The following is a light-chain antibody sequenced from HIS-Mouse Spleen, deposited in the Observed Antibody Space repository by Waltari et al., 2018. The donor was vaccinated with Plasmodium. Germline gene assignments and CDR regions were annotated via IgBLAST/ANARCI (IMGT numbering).Light chain of an antibody. CDR1: ASPQKS. J-gene: IGLJ3*02. Sequence: SYVLTPPPSLSVSSAQTASITFSGDASPQKSPYWYQQKSGQAPVLVTYEDSKRPSGIPERFSGSSSGTMATLTISGAQVEDEADYYCYSTDSSGNHRVFGGGTKLTVL. CDR3: YSTDSSGNHRV. CDR2: EDS. V-gene: IGLV3-10*01.